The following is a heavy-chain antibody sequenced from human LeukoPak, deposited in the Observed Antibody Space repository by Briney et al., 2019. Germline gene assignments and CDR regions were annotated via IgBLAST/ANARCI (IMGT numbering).Heavy chain of an antibody. D-gene: IGHD4-17*01. CDR1: GFTFSSYE. V-gene: IGHV3-48*03. CDR2: ISSSGSTI. Sequence: PGGSLRLSCAASGFTFSSYEMNWVRQAPGKGLEWVSYISSSGSTIYYADSVKGRFTISRDNANNSLSLQMNSLRAEDTAVYYCASILAYGDYRDWWGQEPRVPVS. J-gene: IGHJ4*02. CDR3: ASILAYGDYRDW.